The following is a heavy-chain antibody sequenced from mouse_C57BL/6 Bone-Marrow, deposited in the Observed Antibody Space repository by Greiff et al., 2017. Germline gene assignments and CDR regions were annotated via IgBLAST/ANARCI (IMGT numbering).Heavy chain of an antibody. CDR3: AMNYDYEWYVDV. Sequence: QVQLQQPGAELVKPGASVKVSCKASGYTFTSYWMNWVKHRPGQGLEWIGRIHPSDSDTNYNQKFKGKATLTVDKSSSTAYMQLSSLTSEDSAVYYCAMNYDYEWYVDVWGTGTTVTVSS. CDR2: IHPSDSDT. D-gene: IGHD2-4*01. J-gene: IGHJ1*03. V-gene: IGHV1-74*01. CDR1: GYTFTSYW.